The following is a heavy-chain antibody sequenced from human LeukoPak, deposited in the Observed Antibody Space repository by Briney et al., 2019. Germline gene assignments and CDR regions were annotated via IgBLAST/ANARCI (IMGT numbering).Heavy chain of an antibody. V-gene: IGHV1-18*01. CDR3: ARVGEYHLLYYFDY. CDR1: GFTFNSYG. J-gene: IGHJ4*01. Sequence: ASVTVSCTASGFTFNSYGISWVRQAPGQGLEWMGWVSAYNGDTKYAQKLQGRVTMTTDTSTSTAYMELRSLRSDDTAVYYCARVGEYHLLYYFDYWGQGTLVTVSS. D-gene: IGHD2-2*01. CDR2: VSAYNGDT.